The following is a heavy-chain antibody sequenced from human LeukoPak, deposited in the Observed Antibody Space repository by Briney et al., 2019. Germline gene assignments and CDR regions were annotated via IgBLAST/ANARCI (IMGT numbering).Heavy chain of an antibody. Sequence: PGGSLRLSCAASGFTFSSYDMHWVRQATGKGLEWVSAIGTAGDTYYPGSVKGRFTISRENAKNSLYLQMNSLRAGDTAVYYCARGALDHDAFDIWGQGTMVTVSS. CDR1: GFTFSSYD. CDR2: IGTAGDT. CDR3: ARGALDHDAFDI. V-gene: IGHV3-13*01. J-gene: IGHJ3*02.